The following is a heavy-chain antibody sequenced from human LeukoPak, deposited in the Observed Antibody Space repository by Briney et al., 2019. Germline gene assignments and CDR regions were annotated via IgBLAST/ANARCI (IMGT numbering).Heavy chain of an antibody. V-gene: IGHV3-21*01. CDR3: ARDREEGYYGSGSYYTIIYGMDV. Sequence: GGSLRLSCAASGFTFSSYSMNWVRQAPGKGLEWVPSISSSSSYIYYADSVNGRFTISRDNAKNSVYLQMHSMRAEDTDVYYCARDREEGYYGSGSYYTIIYGMDVWGQGTTVTVSS. CDR2: ISSSSSYI. CDR1: GFTFSSYS. D-gene: IGHD3-10*01. J-gene: IGHJ6*02.